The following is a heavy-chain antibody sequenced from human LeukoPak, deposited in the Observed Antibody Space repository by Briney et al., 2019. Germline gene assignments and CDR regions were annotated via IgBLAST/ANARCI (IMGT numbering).Heavy chain of an antibody. J-gene: IGHJ4*02. CDR2: IYTSGST. D-gene: IGHD4-17*01. CDR1: SGSISSCNYY. CDR3: ARDDYGEYGRY. Sequence: SQTLSLTCTVSSGSISSCNYYWSWIRHPAGKGLEWIGRIYTSGSTNYNTSLGSRITLSLDTSKNQFSLTLSSVTAADTAVYYCARDDYGEYGRYWGEGTLVTVS. V-gene: IGHV4-61*02.